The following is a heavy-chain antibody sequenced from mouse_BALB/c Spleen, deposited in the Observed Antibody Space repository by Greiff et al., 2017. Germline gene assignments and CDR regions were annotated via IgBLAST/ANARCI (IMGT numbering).Heavy chain of an antibody. J-gene: IGHJ4*01. Sequence: EVKVEESGGGLVKPGGSLKLSCAASGFTFSSYAMSWVRQTPEKRLEWVATISSGGSYTYYPDSVKGRFTISRDNAKNTLYLQMSSLRSEDTAMYYCASSLLRLRGAMDYWGQGTSVTVSS. V-gene: IGHV5-9-3*01. CDR2: ISSGGSYT. D-gene: IGHD1-2*01. CDR1: GFTFSSYA. CDR3: ASSLLRLRGAMDY.